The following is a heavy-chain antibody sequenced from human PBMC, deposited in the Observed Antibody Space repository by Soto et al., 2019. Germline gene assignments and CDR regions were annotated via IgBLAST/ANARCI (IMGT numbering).Heavy chain of an antibody. J-gene: IGHJ4*02. CDR3: AREWRDYYFDY. CDR2: IYYSGST. V-gene: IGHV4-31*03. Sequence: QVQLQESGPGLVKPSQILSLTCTVSAGSISSGGYYWSWIRQHPGKGLEWIGYIYYSGSTYYNPSHKSRVTISVDTSKNQFSLKLSSVTAADTAVYYCAREWRDYYFDYWGQGTLVTVSS. CDR1: AGSISSGGYY.